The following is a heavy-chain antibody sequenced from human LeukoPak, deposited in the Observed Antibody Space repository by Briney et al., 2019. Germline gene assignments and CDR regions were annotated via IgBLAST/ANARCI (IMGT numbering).Heavy chain of an antibody. CDR1: GFTFSGHW. CDR2: INERGTDS. D-gene: IGHD3-9*01. V-gene: IGHV3-74*03. J-gene: IGHJ3*02. CDR3: ARHYYDILTGQSDAFDI. Sequence: PGGSLRLSCTASGFTFSGHWIHWVRQAPGMGLVWVSRINERGTDSMYAESAKGRFTISRDNAKNSLYLRMNSLRAEDTAVYYCARHYYDILTGQSDAFDIWGQGTMVTVSS.